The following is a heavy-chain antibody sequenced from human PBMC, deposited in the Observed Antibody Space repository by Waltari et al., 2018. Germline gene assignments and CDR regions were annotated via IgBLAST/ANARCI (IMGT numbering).Heavy chain of an antibody. CDR2: IYYCGCT. CDR1: GGSIRSYY. V-gene: IGHV4-59*01. CDR3: ARGQHLDGMDV. Sequence: VQLQASGPGLVKPSETLSLTCTVSGGSIRSYYWSGIRQPAGKGLVWIGYIYYCGCTTYNPSLKSLVTISVDTSKNQFSLKLSSVTAADTAVYYCARGQHLDGMDVWGQGTTVTVSS. J-gene: IGHJ6*02. D-gene: IGHD6-13*01.